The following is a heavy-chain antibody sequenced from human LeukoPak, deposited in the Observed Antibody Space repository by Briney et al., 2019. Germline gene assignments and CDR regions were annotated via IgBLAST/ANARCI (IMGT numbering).Heavy chain of an antibody. CDR3: ARSGHVDTAMGDAFDI. J-gene: IGHJ3*02. Sequence: GGSLRLSCAASGFTFSSYSMNWVRQAPGKGLEWVSSISSSSSYIYYADSVKGRFTISRDNAKNSLYLQMNSLRAEDTALYYCARSGHVDTAMGDAFDIWGQGTMVTVSS. D-gene: IGHD5-18*01. V-gene: IGHV3-21*04. CDR1: GFTFSSYS. CDR2: ISSSSSYI.